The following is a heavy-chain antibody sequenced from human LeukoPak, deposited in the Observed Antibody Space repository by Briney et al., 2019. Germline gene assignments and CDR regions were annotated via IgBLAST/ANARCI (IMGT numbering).Heavy chain of an antibody. CDR2: INHSGST. CDR3: ARGREKDDSSGYYWYYFDY. Sequence: PSETLSLTCAVYGGSFSGYYWSWIRQPPGKGLEWIGEINHSGSTNYNPSLKSRVTISVDTSKNQFSLKLSSVTAADTAVYYCARGREKDDSSGYYWYYFDYWGQGTLVTVS. CDR1: GGSFSGYY. J-gene: IGHJ4*02. V-gene: IGHV4-34*01. D-gene: IGHD3-22*01.